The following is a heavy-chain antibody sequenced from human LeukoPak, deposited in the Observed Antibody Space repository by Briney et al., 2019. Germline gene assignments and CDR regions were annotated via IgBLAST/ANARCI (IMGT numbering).Heavy chain of an antibody. Sequence: PGGALRLFCAASGFNFSSYAMSWVRQAPGKGLEWVSAISGSGGCTYYADSVKGRFTISRDNSKNTLYLQMNSLEAEDTAVYYCAKDIIRQDRPMVLDYWGQGTLGTVSS. CDR3: AKDIIRQDRPMVLDY. V-gene: IGHV3-23*01. D-gene: IGHD5-18*01. CDR1: GFNFSSYA. J-gene: IGHJ4*02. CDR2: ISGSGGCT.